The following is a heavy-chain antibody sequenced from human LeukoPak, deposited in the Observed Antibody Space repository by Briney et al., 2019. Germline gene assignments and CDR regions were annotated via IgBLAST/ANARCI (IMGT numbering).Heavy chain of an antibody. V-gene: IGHV4-59*08. CDR2: IYYSGST. CDR3: ARGGDYGDLRYFDY. D-gene: IGHD4-17*01. CDR1: GGSISSYY. Sequence: PSETLSLTCTVSGGSISSYYWSWIRQPPGKGLEWMGNIYYSGSTNYNSSLKSRVTISVDTSKNQISLKLRSVTAADTAVYYCARGGDYGDLRYFDYWGQGTLVTVSS. J-gene: IGHJ4*02.